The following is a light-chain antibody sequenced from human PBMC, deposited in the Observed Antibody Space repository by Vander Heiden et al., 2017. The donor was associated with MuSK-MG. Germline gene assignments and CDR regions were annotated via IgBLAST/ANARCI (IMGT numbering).Light chain of an antibody. Sequence: SYVLTQPPSVSVAPGPTARITCGGNNIGSKSVHWYQQKPGQAPVLVVYDDRDRPSGIPERFSGSNSGNTATLTISRVEAGDEADYYCQVWDSSSDHVVFGGGTKLTVL. CDR3: QVWDSSSDHVV. V-gene: IGLV3-21*02. CDR2: DDR. CDR1: NIGSKS. J-gene: IGLJ2*01.